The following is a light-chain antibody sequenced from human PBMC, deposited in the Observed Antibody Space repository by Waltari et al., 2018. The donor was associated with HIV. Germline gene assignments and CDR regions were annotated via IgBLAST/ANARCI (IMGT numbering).Light chain of an antibody. V-gene: IGKV3-11*01. Sequence: SPGERATLSCRASQSVGSYLGWYQQRPGQAPRLLIYDASNRATGIPDRFSGSGSGTDFTLTITSLEPEDFAVYYCQQRVDWPLTFGGGTKVEI. J-gene: IGKJ4*01. CDR3: QQRVDWPLT. CDR1: QSVGSY. CDR2: DAS.